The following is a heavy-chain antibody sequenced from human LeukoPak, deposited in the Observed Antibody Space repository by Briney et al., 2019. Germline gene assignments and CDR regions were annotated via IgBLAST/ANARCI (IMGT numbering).Heavy chain of an antibody. D-gene: IGHD6-19*01. CDR3: ARLEAVAGDNWFDP. J-gene: IGHJ5*02. V-gene: IGHV4-34*01. CDR1: GGSFSGYY. Sequence: SETLSLTCAVYGGSFSGYYWSWIRLPPGKGLEWIGEINHSGSTNYNPSLKSRVTISVDTSKNQFSLKLSSVTAADTAVYYCARLEAVAGDNWFDPWGQGTLVTVSS. CDR2: INHSGST.